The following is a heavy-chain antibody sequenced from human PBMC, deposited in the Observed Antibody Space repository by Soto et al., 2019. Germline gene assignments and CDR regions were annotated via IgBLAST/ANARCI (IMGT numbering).Heavy chain of an antibody. J-gene: IGHJ6*02. Sequence: QFQLEQSGAEVKKPGSSVKVSCKASGGTFSTSAISWVRQAPGHGLEWMGGFIPIFTTPDDAHKFQGRLTITADSSTSTAYMELSGLKSDDTAEYYCARDKDRIQLVVNYYYILDVLGQGTTVTVSS. CDR1: GGTFSTSA. V-gene: IGHV1-69*12. CDR3: ARDKDRIQLVVNYYYILDV. D-gene: IGHD5-18*01. CDR2: FIPIFTTP.